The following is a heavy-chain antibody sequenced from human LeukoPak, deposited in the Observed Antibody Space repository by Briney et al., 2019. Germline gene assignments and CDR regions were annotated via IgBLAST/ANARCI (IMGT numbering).Heavy chain of an antibody. CDR3: ARDTPPGYSSGWYLGDAFDI. D-gene: IGHD6-19*01. V-gene: IGHV3-33*01. J-gene: IGHJ3*02. CDR1: GFTFSSYG. Sequence: GGSLRLSCAASGFTFSSYGMHWVRQAPGKGLEWVAVVWYDGSNKYYADSVEGRFTISRDNSKNTLYLQMNSLRAEDTAVYYCARDTPPGYSSGWYLGDAFDIWDQGTMVTVSS. CDR2: VWYDGSNK.